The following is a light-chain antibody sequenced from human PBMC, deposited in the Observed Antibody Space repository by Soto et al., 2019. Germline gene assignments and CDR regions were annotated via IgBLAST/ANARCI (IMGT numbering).Light chain of an antibody. J-gene: IGKJ5*01. CDR2: GAS. Sequence: EIVLPQSPGTLSLYPGERGTLSCRASQSINNNYLAWYQQKPGQAPRLLIRGASSRATGIPDRFSGSGSGTDFTLTITRLEPEDSAAYYCQQYDRSPPTFGQGTRLEIK. V-gene: IGKV3-20*01. CDR3: QQYDRSPPT. CDR1: QSINNNY.